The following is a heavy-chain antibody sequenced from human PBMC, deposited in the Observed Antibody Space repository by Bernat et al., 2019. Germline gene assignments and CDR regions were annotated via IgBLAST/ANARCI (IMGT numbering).Heavy chain of an antibody. CDR1: GFTFSSYG. D-gene: IGHD3-9*01. Sequence: QVQLVESGGGVVQPGRSLRLSCAASGFTFSSYGMHWVRQAPGKGLEWVAVISYDGSNKYYADSVKGRFTISRDNSKNTLYLQMNSLRAEDTAVYYCAKSGLWGEYDILTGYYRLFFIPDYWGQGTLVTVSS. CDR3: AKSGLWGEYDILTGYYRLFFIPDY. V-gene: IGHV3-30*18. CDR2: ISYDGSNK. J-gene: IGHJ4*02.